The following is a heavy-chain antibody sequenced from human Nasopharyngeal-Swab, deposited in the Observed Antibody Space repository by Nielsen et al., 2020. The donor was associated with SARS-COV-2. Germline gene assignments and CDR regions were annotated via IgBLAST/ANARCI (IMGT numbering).Heavy chain of an antibody. D-gene: IGHD4-11*01. V-gene: IGHV2-5*02. CDR2: IYWDDDK. Sequence: SGPPLVTPTHTLSLTCTFSGFSLSTSGVGVGWIRQPPGKALEWLALIYWDDDKRYSPSLKSRHTITKDISKNQVVLTMSNMDPVDTATYYCAHILSNYVLGWLDPWGQGTLVTVSS. J-gene: IGHJ5*02. CDR1: GFSLSTSGVG. CDR3: AHILSNYVLGWLDP.